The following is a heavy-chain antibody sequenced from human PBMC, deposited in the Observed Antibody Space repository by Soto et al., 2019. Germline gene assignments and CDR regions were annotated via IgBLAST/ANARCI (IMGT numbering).Heavy chain of an antibody. CDR2: INAGNGNT. J-gene: IGHJ4*02. CDR3: ARVGSGWYRAGFDY. V-gene: IGHV1-3*01. CDR1: GYTFTSYA. Sequence: QVQLVQSGAEVKKPGASVKVSCKASGYTFTSYAMHWVRQAPGQRLKWMGWINAGNGNTKYSQKFQGRVTITRDTSASTAYMELSSLRSEDTAVYYCARVGSGWYRAGFDYWGQGTLVTVSS. D-gene: IGHD6-19*01.